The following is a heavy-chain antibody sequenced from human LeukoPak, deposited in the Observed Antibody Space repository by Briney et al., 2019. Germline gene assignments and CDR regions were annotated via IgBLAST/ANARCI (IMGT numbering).Heavy chain of an antibody. D-gene: IGHD3/OR15-3a*01. Sequence: GGSLRLSCAASGFTFSGYWMHWVRQAPGKGLVWVSHINNDGSNATYADSVKGRLTASRDNAKNTVDLQLSSLRVEDTAVYYCVRGEGWTGYMTPSVDVWGKRTTVTVSS. J-gene: IGHJ6*04. CDR2: INNDGSNA. CDR3: VRGEGWTGYMTPSVDV. V-gene: IGHV3-74*01. CDR1: GFTFSGYW.